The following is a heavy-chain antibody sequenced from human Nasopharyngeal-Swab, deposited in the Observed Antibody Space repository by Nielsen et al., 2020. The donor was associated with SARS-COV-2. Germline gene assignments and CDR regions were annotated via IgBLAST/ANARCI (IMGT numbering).Heavy chain of an antibody. CDR1: GFTFSSYA. Sequence: GESLKISCAASGFTFSSYAMHWVRQPPGKGLEWVAVISFDGSHKYYADSVKGRSTISRGNSKNTLYLQVNSLRPEDTAVYYCARSGSGSYRAYFDYWGQGALVTVSS. CDR2: ISFDGSHK. J-gene: IGHJ4*02. V-gene: IGHV3-30*01. CDR3: ARSGSGSYRAYFDY. D-gene: IGHD3-10*01.